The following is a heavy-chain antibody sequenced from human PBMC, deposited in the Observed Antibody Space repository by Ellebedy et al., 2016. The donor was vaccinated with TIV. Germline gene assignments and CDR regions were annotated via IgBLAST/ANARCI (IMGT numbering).Heavy chain of an antibody. Sequence: SVKDSCXASGGTFSSYAISWVRQAPGQGLEWMGGIIPIFGTANYAQKFQGRVTITADKSTSTAYMELSSLRSEDTAVYYCAGPMGYYYYGMDVWGQGTTVTVSS. D-gene: IGHD1-26*01. CDR2: IIPIFGTA. V-gene: IGHV1-69*06. CDR3: AGPMGYYYYGMDV. J-gene: IGHJ6*02. CDR1: GGTFSSYA.